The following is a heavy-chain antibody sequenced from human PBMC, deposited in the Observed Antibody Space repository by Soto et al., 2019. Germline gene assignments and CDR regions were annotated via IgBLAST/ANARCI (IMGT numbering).Heavy chain of an antibody. Sequence: SETLSLTCTVSGGSISSSSYYWGWIRQPPGKGLEWIGSIYYSGSTYYNPSLKSRVTISVDTSKNQFSLKLSSVTAADTAVYYCATLGKYSSSWTPFSDYYYGMDVWGQGTTVTVSS. CDR1: GGSISSSSYY. CDR3: ATLGKYSSSWTPFSDYYYGMDV. V-gene: IGHV4-39*01. D-gene: IGHD6-13*01. CDR2: IYYSGST. J-gene: IGHJ6*02.